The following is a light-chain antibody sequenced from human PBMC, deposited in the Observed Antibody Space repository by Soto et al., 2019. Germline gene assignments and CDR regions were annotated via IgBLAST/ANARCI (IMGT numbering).Light chain of an antibody. CDR2: DND. V-gene: IGLV1-44*01. Sequence: QSVLTQPPSASGTPGQRGTISCSGSGSSIGTNTVNWYRQLPGTAPKLLIYDNDQRPSGVPDRFSGSKSGTSASLAISGLQSEDEADYYCAAWDGSLNNVLFGGGTKLTVL. J-gene: IGLJ2*01. CDR3: AAWDGSLNNVL. CDR1: GSSIGTNT.